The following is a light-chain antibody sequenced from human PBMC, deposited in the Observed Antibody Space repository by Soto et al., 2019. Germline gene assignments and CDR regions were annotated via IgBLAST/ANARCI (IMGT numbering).Light chain of an antibody. J-gene: IGKJ4*01. V-gene: IGKV3-20*01. CDR2: GAS. CDR3: QQYGSSPLT. Sequence: EIVLTQPPGTLSLSPGERATLSCRASQSVSSSYLAWYQQKPGQAPRLLIYGASTRATGIPDRFSGSGSGTDFTLTINRLEPEDFAVYYCQQYGSSPLTFGGGPKVEIK. CDR1: QSVSSSY.